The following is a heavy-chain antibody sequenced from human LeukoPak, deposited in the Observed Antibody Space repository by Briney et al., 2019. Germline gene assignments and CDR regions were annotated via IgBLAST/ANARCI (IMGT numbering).Heavy chain of an antibody. D-gene: IGHD6-19*01. CDR2: IIPILGIA. J-gene: IGHJ3*02. CDR1: GYTFSSYA. Sequence: GASVKVSCKASGYTFSSYAISWVRQAPGQGLEWMGRIIPILGIANYAQKFQGRVTITADKSTSTAYMELSSLRSEDTAVYYCASSSSGWYLQAFDIWGQGTMVTVSS. V-gene: IGHV1-69*04. CDR3: ASSSSGWYLQAFDI.